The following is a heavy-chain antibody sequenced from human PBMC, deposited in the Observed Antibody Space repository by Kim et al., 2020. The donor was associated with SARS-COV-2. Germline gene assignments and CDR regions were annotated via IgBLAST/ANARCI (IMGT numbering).Heavy chain of an antibody. CDR2: IRSDESKR. D-gene: IGHD3-10*01. CDR1: GFTFSPFA. V-gene: IGHV3-33*01. J-gene: IGHJ3*01. CDR3: ARNYGSATMIGDV. Sequence: GGSLRLSCTASGFTFSPFAMHWVRQAPGKGLERVAVIRSDESKRYYAESVKDRFTISRDNSKNTLYLQMNSLRAEDTAIYFCARNYGSATMIGDVWGLGTVVTVSS.